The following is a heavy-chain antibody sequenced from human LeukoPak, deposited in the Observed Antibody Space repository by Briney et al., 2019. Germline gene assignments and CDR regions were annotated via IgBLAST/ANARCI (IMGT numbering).Heavy chain of an antibody. CDR3: AREERLYSSSWYPRPYYYYMDV. CDR2: IYTSGST. D-gene: IGHD6-13*01. J-gene: IGHJ6*03. V-gene: IGHV4-4*07. Sequence: PSETLSLTCSVSGGSMSSYYWSWIRQPAGKGLEWIGRIYTSGSTNYNPSLKSRVTMSVDTSKNQFSLKLTSVTAADTAVYYCAREERLYSSSWYPRPYYYYMDVWGKGTTVTISS. CDR1: GGSMSSYY.